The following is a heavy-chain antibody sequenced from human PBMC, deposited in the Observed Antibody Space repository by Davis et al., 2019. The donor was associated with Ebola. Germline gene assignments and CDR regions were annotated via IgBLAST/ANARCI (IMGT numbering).Heavy chain of an antibody. J-gene: IGHJ4*02. V-gene: IGHV4-59*12. Sequence: MPSETLSLTCAVYGGSFSGYYWSWIRQPPGKGLEWIGYIYYSGSTNYNPSLKSRVTISVDTSKNQFSLKLSSVTAADTAVYYCARAPWYYGSGSRYYFDYWGQGTLVTVSS. CDR1: GGSFSGYY. CDR3: ARAPWYYGSGSRYYFDY. D-gene: IGHD3-10*01. CDR2: IYYSGST.